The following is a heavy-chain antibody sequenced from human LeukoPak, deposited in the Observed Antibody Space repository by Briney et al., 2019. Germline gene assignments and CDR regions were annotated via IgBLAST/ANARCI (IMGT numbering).Heavy chain of an antibody. J-gene: IGHJ6*02. Sequence: SSETLSLTCTVSGGSISSYYWSWIRQPPGKGLEWIAYISDIGSINYNPSLKSRVTISLDTSKNQFSLKLSSVTAADTAVYYCTRDRPPWGYYGMDVWGQGTTVTVSS. CDR1: GGSISSYY. V-gene: IGHV4-59*01. CDR2: ISDIGSI. D-gene: IGHD1-26*01. CDR3: TRDRPPWGYYGMDV.